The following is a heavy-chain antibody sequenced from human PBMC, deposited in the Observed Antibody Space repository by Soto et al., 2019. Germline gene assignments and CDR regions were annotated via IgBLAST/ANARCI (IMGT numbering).Heavy chain of an antibody. V-gene: IGHV1-69*13. D-gene: IGHD6-13*01. Sequence: ASVKVSCKASGGTFSSYAISWVRQAPGQGLEWMGGIIPIFGTANYAQKFQGRVTITADESTSTAYMELSSLRSEDTAVYYCASPPLYSSSWYLLDYWGQGTLVTVSS. CDR2: IIPIFGTA. J-gene: IGHJ4*02. CDR3: ASPPLYSSSWYLLDY. CDR1: GGTFSSYA.